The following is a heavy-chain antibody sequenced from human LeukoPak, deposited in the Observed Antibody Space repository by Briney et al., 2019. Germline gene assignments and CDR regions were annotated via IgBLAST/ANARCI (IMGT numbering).Heavy chain of an antibody. CDR3: ARQPDDEIVGATRFDY. CDR2: INPNSGGT. Sequence: GASVEVSCKGSGFIFTGYYMHWVRQAPGQGLEWMGWINPNSGGTKYAQKFQGRVTMTRDTSTSTAYMDLSRLRSDDTAVYYCARQPDDEIVGATRFDYWGQGTLVTVSS. V-gene: IGHV1-2*02. D-gene: IGHD1-26*01. J-gene: IGHJ4*02. CDR1: GFIFTGYY.